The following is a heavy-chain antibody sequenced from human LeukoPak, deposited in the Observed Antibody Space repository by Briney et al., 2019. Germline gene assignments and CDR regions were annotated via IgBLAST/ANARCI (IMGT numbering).Heavy chain of an antibody. D-gene: IGHD5-12*01. CDR1: GYSISSGYY. CDR3: ASWATGDYFDY. V-gene: IGHV4-38-2*02. Sequence: PSETLSLTCTVSGYSISSGYYWGWIRQPPGKGLEWIGSIYHSGSTYYNPSLKSRVTISVDTSKNQFSLKLSSVTAADTAVYYCASWATGDYFDYWGQGTLVTVSS. CDR2: IYHSGST. J-gene: IGHJ4*02.